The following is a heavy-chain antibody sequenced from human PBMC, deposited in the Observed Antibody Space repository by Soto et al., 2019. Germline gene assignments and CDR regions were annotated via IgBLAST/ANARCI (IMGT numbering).Heavy chain of an antibody. Sequence: QVQLVQSGADVKKPGSSVQVSCKASGGTFSSYAISWVRQAPGQGLAWMGGIIPIFGTTNYARRFQGRVTITADKSTSTGYMELRSLRSEDKAVYYCARGTRSGSYYYYGLDVWGQGTTVTVSS. CDR2: IIPIFGTT. CDR3: ARGTRSGSYYYYGLDV. V-gene: IGHV1-69*06. D-gene: IGHD1-26*01. CDR1: GGTFSSYA. J-gene: IGHJ6*02.